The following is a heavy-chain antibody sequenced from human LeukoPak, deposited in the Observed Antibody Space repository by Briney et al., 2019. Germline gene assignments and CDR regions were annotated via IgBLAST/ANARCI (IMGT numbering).Heavy chain of an antibody. J-gene: IGHJ6*02. Sequence: GGSLRLSCAASGFTFSSYAMSWVRQAPGKGLEWVSVIYSGGSTYYADSVGGRFTISRDNSKNTLYLQMNSLRAEDTAVYYCARDHPAWSGPYYYYGMDVWGQGTTVTVSS. CDR2: IYSGGST. CDR1: GFTFSSYA. V-gene: IGHV3-66*01. D-gene: IGHD3-3*01. CDR3: ARDHPAWSGPYYYYGMDV.